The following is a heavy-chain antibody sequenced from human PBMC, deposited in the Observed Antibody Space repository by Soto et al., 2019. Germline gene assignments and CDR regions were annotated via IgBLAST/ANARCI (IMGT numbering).Heavy chain of an antibody. J-gene: IGHJ4*02. V-gene: IGHV1-3*01. CDR2: INAGNGNT. CDR3: ARYFYYSSRFYIDY. D-gene: IGHD3-22*01. Sequence: ASVKVSCKASGYTFTRYAMHWVRQAPGQRLEWMGWINAGNGNTKYSQKFQGRVIITRDTSASTAYMELNSLKTEDTAVYYCARYFYYSSRFYIDYWGQGTLVTVSS. CDR1: GYTFTRYA.